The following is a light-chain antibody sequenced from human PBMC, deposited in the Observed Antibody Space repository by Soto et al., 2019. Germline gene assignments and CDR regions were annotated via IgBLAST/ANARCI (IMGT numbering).Light chain of an antibody. CDR3: CSHTGV. V-gene: IGLV2-23*02. J-gene: IGLJ2*01. CDR1: GSDVGFYNL. Sequence: HSALTQPASVSGSPGQSITISCTGTGSDVGFYNLISWYQQHPGKATKVIIFEVTKRPSGVSDRISGSKSGNTASLTISGLQAEDEASYYCCSHTGVFGGGTQLTVL. CDR2: EVT.